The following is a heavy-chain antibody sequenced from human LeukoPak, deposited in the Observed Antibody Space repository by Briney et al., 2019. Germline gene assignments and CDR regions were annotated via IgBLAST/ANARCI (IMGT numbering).Heavy chain of an antibody. V-gene: IGHV4-34*01. Sequence: SETLSLTCAVYGGSFSGYYWSWIRQPPGKGLEWIGEINHSGSTNYNPSLKSRVTISVDTSKNQFSLKLSSVTAADTAVYYCARGFRGPNFDYWGQGTLVTVSS. CDR2: INHSGST. J-gene: IGHJ4*02. CDR3: ARGFRGPNFDY. D-gene: IGHD3-10*01. CDR1: GGSFSGYY.